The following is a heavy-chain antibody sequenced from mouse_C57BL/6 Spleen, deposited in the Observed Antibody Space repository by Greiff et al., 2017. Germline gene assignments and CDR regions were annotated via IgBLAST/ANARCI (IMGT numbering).Heavy chain of an antibody. J-gene: IGHJ2*01. V-gene: IGHV5-4*01. Sequence: EVKLVESGGGLVKPGGSLKLSCAASGFTFSSYAMSWVRQTPEKRLEWVATISDGGSYTYSPDNVKGRFTISRDNAKNNLYLQMSHLKSEDTAMYYCARDGGNYESYFDCWGQGTTLTVSS. CDR3: ARDGGNYESYFDC. CDR1: GFTFSSYA. D-gene: IGHD2-1*01. CDR2: ISDGGSYT.